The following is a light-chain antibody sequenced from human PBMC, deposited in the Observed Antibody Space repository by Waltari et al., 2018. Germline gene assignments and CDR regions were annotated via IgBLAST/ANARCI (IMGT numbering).Light chain of an antibody. J-gene: IGLJ1*01. CDR3: CSYAGGYTYV. Sequence: QSALTQPASVSGSPGQTITISCTGTSSDVGRYKLVSWYQQYPGEAPKVIIYEDKERPSGLSNRFSGSKSGNTASLTISGLQAEDEADDYCCSYAGGYTYVFGTGTKVTVL. V-gene: IGLV2-23*01. CDR2: EDK. CDR1: SSDVGRYKL.